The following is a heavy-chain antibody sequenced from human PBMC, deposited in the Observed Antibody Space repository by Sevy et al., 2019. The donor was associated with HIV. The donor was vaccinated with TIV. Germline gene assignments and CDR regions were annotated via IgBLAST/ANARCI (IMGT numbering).Heavy chain of an antibody. CDR3: ARDLLVVTAPSRYYYYGMDA. J-gene: IGHJ6*02. CDR1: GFTFSSYW. D-gene: IGHD2-21*02. Sequence: GGSLRLSCAASGFTFSSYWMSWVRQAPGKGLEWVANIKQDGSEKYYVDSVKGRFTISRDNAKNSLYLQMNSLRAEDTAVYYCARDLLVVTAPSRYYYYGMDAWGQGTTVTVSS. V-gene: IGHV3-7*01. CDR2: IKQDGSEK.